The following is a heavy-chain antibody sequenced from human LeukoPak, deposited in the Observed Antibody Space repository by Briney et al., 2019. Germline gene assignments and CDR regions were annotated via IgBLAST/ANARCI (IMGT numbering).Heavy chain of an antibody. D-gene: IGHD3-16*01. J-gene: IGHJ4*02. Sequence: PGGSLRFSCAVSTFTKAWLNWVRQAPGKGLEWVGRVKNRGDGRTTDYAAPVKGRFIISRDDSKRMVYLQMNSLKTEDTAVYFCTTEYYGGLEYWGQGTLVTVSS. V-gene: IGHV3-15*07. CDR2: VKNRGDGRTT. CDR1: TFTKAW. CDR3: TTEYYGGLEY.